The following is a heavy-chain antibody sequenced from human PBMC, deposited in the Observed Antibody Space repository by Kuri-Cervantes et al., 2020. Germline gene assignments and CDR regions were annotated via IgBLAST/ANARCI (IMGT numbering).Heavy chain of an antibody. V-gene: IGHV4-4*02. J-gene: IGHJ1*01. Sequence: SETLSLTCAVSGGSISSSNWWSWVRQPPGKGLEWIGEIYHSGSTNYNPSLKSRVTISVDKSKNQFSLKLSSVTAADTAVYYCARVTRLQARYFQHWGQGTLVTVSS. CDR3: ARVTRLQARYFQH. CDR2: IYHSGST. CDR1: GGSISSSNW.